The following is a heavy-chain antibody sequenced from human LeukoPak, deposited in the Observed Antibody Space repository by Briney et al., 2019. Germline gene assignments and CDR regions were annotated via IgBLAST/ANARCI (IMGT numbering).Heavy chain of an antibody. V-gene: IGHV4-34*01. Sequence: PSETLSLTCAVYGGSFSGYYWSWIRQPPGKGLEWIGEINHSGSTNYNPSLKSRVTISVDTSKNQFSLKLSSVTAADTAVYYCARGKTGYCSSTSCRMVTFDYWGQGTLATVSS. D-gene: IGHD2-2*01. CDR1: GGSFSGYY. CDR2: INHSGST. CDR3: ARGKTGYCSSTSCRMVTFDY. J-gene: IGHJ4*02.